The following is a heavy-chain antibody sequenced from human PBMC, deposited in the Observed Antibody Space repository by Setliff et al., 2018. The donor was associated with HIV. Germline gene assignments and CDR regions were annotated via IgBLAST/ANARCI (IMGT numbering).Heavy chain of an antibody. D-gene: IGHD5-18*01. Sequence: SETLSLTCTVSGGSISSTTYWWGWISQPPGKGLEWIGTVYYNGNTFYDPSLKSRVTLSIDMSKNQFSLKLTSVAAADTAVYYCAKRPGYGYPFHIWGQGTMVTVSS. CDR2: VYYNGNT. CDR3: AKRPGYGYPFHI. J-gene: IGHJ3*02. CDR1: GGSISSTTYW. V-gene: IGHV4-39*01.